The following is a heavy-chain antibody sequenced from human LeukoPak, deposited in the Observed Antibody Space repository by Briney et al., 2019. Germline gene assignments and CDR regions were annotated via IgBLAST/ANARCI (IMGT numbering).Heavy chain of an antibody. V-gene: IGHV4-39*07. J-gene: IGHJ1*01. CDR2: INHSGST. D-gene: IGHD3-9*01. CDR3: ARGFPYNYDILTGYSPQHRYFQH. CDR1: GGSITSGSYY. Sequence: SQTLSLTCTVSGGSITSGSYYWSWIRQPPGKGLEWIGEINHSGSTNYNPSLKSRVTISVDTSKNQFSLKLSSVTAADTAVYYCARGFPYNYDILTGYSPQHRYFQHWGQGTLVTVSS.